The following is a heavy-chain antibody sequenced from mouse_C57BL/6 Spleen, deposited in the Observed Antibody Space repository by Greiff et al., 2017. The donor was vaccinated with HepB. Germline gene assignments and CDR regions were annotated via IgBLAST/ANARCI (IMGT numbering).Heavy chain of an antibody. CDR1: GYTFTSYW. CDR3: AVGRLVYYFDY. Sequence: QVQLKQPGAELVKPGASVKLSCKASGYTFTSYWMHWVKQRPGQGLEWIGMIHPNSGSTNYNEKFKSKATLTVDKSSSTAYMQLSSLTSEDSAVYYCAVGRLVYYFDYWGQGTTLTVSS. D-gene: IGHD1-1*02. V-gene: IGHV1-64*01. CDR2: IHPNSGST. J-gene: IGHJ2*01.